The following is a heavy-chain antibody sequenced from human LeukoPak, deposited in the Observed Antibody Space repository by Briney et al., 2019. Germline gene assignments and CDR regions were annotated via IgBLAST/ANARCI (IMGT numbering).Heavy chain of an antibody. CDR3: ATERLLWFGELSVGY. V-gene: IGHV1-69*13. CDR2: IIPIFGTA. Sequence: GASVKVSCKASGGTFSSYAISWVRQAPGQGLEWMGGIIPIFGTANYAQKFQGRVTITADESTSTAYMELSSLRSEDTAVYYCATERLLWFGELSVGYWGQGTLVTVSS. CDR1: GGTFSSYA. D-gene: IGHD3-10*01. J-gene: IGHJ4*02.